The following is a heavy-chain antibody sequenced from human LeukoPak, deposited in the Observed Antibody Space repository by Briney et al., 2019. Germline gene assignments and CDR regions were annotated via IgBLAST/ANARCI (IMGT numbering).Heavy chain of an antibody. CDR3: ARGDFDFDY. CDR2: IYYSGST. J-gene: IGHJ4*02. CDR1: GGSISSYY. V-gene: IGHV4-59*01. Sequence: SETLSLTCTVSGGSISSYYWSWIRQPPGKGLEWIGYIYYSGSTNYNPSLRSRVTISVDTSKNQFSLKLSSVTAADTAVYYCARGDFDFDYWGQGTLVTVSS. D-gene: IGHD2/OR15-2a*01.